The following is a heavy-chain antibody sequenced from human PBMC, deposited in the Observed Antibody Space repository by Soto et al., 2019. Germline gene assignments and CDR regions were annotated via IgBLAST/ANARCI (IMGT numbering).Heavy chain of an antibody. CDR2: TYYRSKWYN. Sequence: PSQTLSLTCAISGDSVSSNSAAWNWIRQSPSRGLEWLGRTYYRSKWYNDYAVSVKSRITINPDTSKNQFSLQLNSVTPEDTAVYYCERENNDIVAPEGFDPWGQGTLVTVCS. CDR3: ERENNDIVAPEGFDP. J-gene: IGHJ5*02. V-gene: IGHV6-1*01. D-gene: IGHD5-12*01. CDR1: GDSVSSNSAA.